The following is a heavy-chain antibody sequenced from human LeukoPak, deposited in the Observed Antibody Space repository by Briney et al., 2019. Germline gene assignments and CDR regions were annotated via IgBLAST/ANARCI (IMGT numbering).Heavy chain of an antibody. CDR3: ARGGRRLRWYEP. Sequence: PSETLCLTCAVYGGSFSGYYWSWIRQPPGKGLEWIAEINHSGSITYNPSPKSRVTISVDTSMNLFSLKLSAVTAADSAVDYCARGGRRLRWYEPWGQGTLVTVSS. J-gene: IGHJ5*02. CDR2: INHSGSI. V-gene: IGHV4-34*01. CDR1: GGSFSGYY. D-gene: IGHD3-16*01.